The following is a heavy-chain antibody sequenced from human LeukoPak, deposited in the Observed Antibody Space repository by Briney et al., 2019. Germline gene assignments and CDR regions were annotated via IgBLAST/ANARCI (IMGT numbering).Heavy chain of an antibody. CDR2: VYSDGGA. D-gene: IGHD3-16*01. CDR3: ARDRGFGGPQGDNWFDP. Sequence: AGGSLRLPCAASGFTFSSSCMSWVRQAPGKGLEWVSVVYSDGGAKYADSVKDRFNISRDNSKNMLYLEMNSLRVEDTAVYYCARDRGFGGPQGDNWFDPWGQGTLVTVSS. J-gene: IGHJ5*02. V-gene: IGHV3-53*01. CDR1: GFTFSSSC.